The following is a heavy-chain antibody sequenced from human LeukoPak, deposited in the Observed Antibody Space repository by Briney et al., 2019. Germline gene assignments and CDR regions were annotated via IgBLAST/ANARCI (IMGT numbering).Heavy chain of an antibody. CDR1: GFTFSSYA. Sequence: PGGSLRLSCAASGFTFSSYAMSWVRQAPGKGLEWVSVIYSGGSTYYADSVKGRFTISRDNSKNTLYLQMNSLRAEDTAVYYCARNLMVRGVEQSIDYWGQGTLVTVSS. CDR2: IYSGGST. D-gene: IGHD3-10*01. J-gene: IGHJ4*02. CDR3: ARNLMVRGVEQSIDY. V-gene: IGHV3-53*01.